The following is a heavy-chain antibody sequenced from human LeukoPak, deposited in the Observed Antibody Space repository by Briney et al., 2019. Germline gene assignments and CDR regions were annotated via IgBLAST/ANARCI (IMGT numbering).Heavy chain of an antibody. CDR3: ARVSSLQKDRMVVTAIPPLGAFDI. CDR1: GGSISSYY. CDR2: IYYSGST. Sequence: SETLSLTCTVSGGSISSYYWGWIRQPPGKGLEWVGSIYYSGSTYYNPSLKSRVTISVDTSKNQFSLKLSSVTAADTAVYYCARVSSLQKDRMVVTAIPPLGAFDIWGQGTMVTVSS. D-gene: IGHD2-21*02. J-gene: IGHJ3*02. V-gene: IGHV4-39*07.